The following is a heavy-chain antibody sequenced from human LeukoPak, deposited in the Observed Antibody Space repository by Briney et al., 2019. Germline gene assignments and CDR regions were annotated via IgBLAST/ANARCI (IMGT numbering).Heavy chain of an antibody. J-gene: IGHJ6*02. D-gene: IGHD2-15*01. CDR3: AKDKVAATPHYYYGMDV. CDR2: ISSSSSYI. V-gene: IGHV3-21*04. Sequence: GGSLRLSCAASGFTFSSYSMNWVRQAPGKGLEWVSSISSSSSYIYYADSVKGRFTISRDNSKNTLFLQMNSLRAEDTAVYYCAKDKVAATPHYYYGMDVWGQGTTVTVSS. CDR1: GFTFSSYS.